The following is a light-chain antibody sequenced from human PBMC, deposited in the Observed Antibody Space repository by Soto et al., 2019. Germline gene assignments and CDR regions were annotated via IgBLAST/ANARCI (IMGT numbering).Light chain of an antibody. Sequence: EIIRTQSPATLSVSPGERATLSCRASQSVSSNLAWYQQKPGQAPRLLIFATSTRATGIPARFSGSGSGTEFTLTISSLQSEDFAVYYCQQYNNWPLTFGGGTKVDI. V-gene: IGKV3-15*01. CDR3: QQYNNWPLT. CDR2: ATS. CDR1: QSVSSN. J-gene: IGKJ4*01.